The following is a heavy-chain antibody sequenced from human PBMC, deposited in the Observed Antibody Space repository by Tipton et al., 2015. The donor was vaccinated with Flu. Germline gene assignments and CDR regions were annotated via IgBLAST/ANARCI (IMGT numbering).Heavy chain of an antibody. CDR2: ISTSGST. CDR1: GGSISSHY. D-gene: IGHD5-12*01. J-gene: IGHJ3*02. Sequence: TLSLTCTVSGGSISSHYWSWLRQPAGKGLEWIGRISTSGSTNYNASLESRVTLSRDTSKNHISLRLTSATAADTALYYCARDLRGYSGYTGGDAFDMWGRGIMVFVSS. V-gene: IGHV4-4*07. CDR3: ARDLRGYSGYTGGDAFDM.